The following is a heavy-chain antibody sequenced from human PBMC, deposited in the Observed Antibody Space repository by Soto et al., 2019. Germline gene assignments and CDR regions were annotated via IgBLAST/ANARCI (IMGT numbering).Heavy chain of an antibody. CDR1: GGSISSGDYY. J-gene: IGHJ6*02. CDR3: ARDMRSGSYGYYYYYGMDV. V-gene: IGHV4-30-4*01. Sequence: PSETLSLTCTVSGGSISSGDYYWSWIRQPPGKGLEWIGYIYYSGSTYYNPSLKSRVTISVDTSKNQFSLKLSSVTAADTAVYYCARDMRSGSYGYYYYYGMDVWGQGTPVTVS. CDR2: IYYSGST. D-gene: IGHD1-26*01.